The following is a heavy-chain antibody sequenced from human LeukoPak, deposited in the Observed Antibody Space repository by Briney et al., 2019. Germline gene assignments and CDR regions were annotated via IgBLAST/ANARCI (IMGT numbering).Heavy chain of an antibody. CDR2: ISSSGSTI. Sequence: GGSLRLSCAASGFTFSSYEMNWVRQAPGKGLEWASYISSSGSTIYYADSVKGRFTISRDNAKNSLYLQMNSLRAEDTAVYYCAREGYCSSTSCIGDDAFDIWGQGTMVTVSS. CDR3: AREGYCSSTSCIGDDAFDI. CDR1: GFTFSSYE. V-gene: IGHV3-48*03. J-gene: IGHJ3*02. D-gene: IGHD2-2*01.